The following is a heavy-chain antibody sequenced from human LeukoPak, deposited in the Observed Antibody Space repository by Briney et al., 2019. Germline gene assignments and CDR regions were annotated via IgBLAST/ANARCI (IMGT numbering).Heavy chain of an antibody. CDR2: ISSSGSTI. V-gene: IGHV3-11*04. Sequence: PGGSLRLSCAASGITFSDYYMSWIRQAPGKGLEWVSYISSSGSTIYYADSVKGRFTISRDNAKNSLYLQMNSLRAEDTAVYYCARAIAAAGAYMDVWGKGTTVTVSS. CDR1: GITFSDYY. D-gene: IGHD6-13*01. J-gene: IGHJ6*03. CDR3: ARAIAAAGAYMDV.